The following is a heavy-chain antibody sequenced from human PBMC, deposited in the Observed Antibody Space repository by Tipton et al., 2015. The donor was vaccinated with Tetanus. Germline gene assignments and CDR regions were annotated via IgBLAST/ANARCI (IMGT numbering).Heavy chain of an antibody. V-gene: IGHV4-34*01. CDR3: ARGVPYSTTMGSDWFDP. J-gene: IGHJ5*02. D-gene: IGHD2-2*01. Sequence: TLSLTCTVSGVSVRSYYWSWIRQSPDKGLEWLGDVIYDGTSYYNPSLHSRVKIPLDTSMNQASLTRTSVTAADTALYYCARGVPYSTTMGSDWFDPWGQGTLVTVSS. CDR2: VIYDGTS. CDR1: GVSVRSYY.